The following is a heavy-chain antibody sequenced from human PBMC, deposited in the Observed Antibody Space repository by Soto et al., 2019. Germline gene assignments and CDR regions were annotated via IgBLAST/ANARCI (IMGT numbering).Heavy chain of an antibody. J-gene: IGHJ4*02. Sequence: QVKLVQSGAEVKKPGASVKVSCKASGYTFTNYAFSWVRLAPGQGLEWMGWISAYNGNTSYPQKLQGRVTMTTDTSTITAYMELRSLRSDDTAVYYCARDLAAAGQFDCWGQGTLVTVSS. CDR2: ISAYNGNT. D-gene: IGHD6-13*01. CDR3: ARDLAAAGQFDC. CDR1: GYTFTNYA. V-gene: IGHV1-18*01.